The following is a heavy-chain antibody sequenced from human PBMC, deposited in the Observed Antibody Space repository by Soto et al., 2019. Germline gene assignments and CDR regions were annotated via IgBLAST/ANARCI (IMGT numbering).Heavy chain of an antibody. CDR3: ARGRGEYCSSTSCYLWFDP. D-gene: IGHD2-2*01. J-gene: IGHJ5*02. V-gene: IGHV4-30-2*01. Sequence: SETQSLTCAVSGVSISSGCYSLRWIRQPPGKSLEWIGYIYHSGSTYYNPSLKSRVTISVDRSKNQFSLKLSSVTAADTAVYYCARGRGEYCSSTSCYLWFDPWGQGTLVTVSS. CDR1: GVSISSGCYS. CDR2: IYHSGST.